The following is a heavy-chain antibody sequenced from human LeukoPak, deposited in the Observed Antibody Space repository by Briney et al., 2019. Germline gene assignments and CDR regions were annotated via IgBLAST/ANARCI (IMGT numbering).Heavy chain of an antibody. CDR2: IRSKAYGGTT. J-gene: IGHJ4*02. CDR1: GFTFGDYA. V-gene: IGHV3-49*04. CDR3: TRDPIPNWNYAYYFDY. D-gene: IGHD1-7*01. Sequence: PGGSLRLSCTASGFTFGDYAMSWVRQAPGKGLEWVGFIRSKAYGGTTEYAASVKGRFTISRDDSKSIAYLQMNSLKTEDTAVYYCTRDPIPNWNYAYYFDYWGQGTLVTASS.